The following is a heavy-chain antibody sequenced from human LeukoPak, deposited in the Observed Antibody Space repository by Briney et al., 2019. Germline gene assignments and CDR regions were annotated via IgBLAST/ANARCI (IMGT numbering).Heavy chain of an antibody. J-gene: IGHJ4*02. CDR1: GFTFSSYW. CDR2: IKQDGSEK. V-gene: IGHV3-7*01. D-gene: IGHD6-19*01. Sequence: GGSLRLSCAASGFTFSSYWMSWVRQAPGKGLEWVANIKQDGSEKYYVDSVKGRFTISRDNAKNSLYLQMNSLRAEGTAVYYCASGYSSGWYVVDYWGQGTLVTVSS. CDR3: ASGYSSGWYVVDY.